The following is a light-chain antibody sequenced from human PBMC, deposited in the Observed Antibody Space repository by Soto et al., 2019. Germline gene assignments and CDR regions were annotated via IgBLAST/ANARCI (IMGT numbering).Light chain of an antibody. CDR2: EVS. CDR3: CSYASGSIII. CDR1: SSDVGSYNL. V-gene: IGLV2-23*02. J-gene: IGLJ1*01. Sequence: QSVLTQPASLSGSPGQSITISCTGTSSDVGSYNLVSWYQQHPDKAPKLMIYEVSKRPSGVSNRFSGSKSGNTASLTISGLQTEDEADYYCCSYASGSIIIFGTGTKVTVL.